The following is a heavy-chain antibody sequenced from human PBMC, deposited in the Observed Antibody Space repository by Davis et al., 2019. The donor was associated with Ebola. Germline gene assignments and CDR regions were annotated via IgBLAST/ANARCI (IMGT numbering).Heavy chain of an antibody. V-gene: IGHV3-9*01. CDR1: GFTFDDYS. CDR2: ITWNGNSR. Sequence: SLRLSCAASGFTFDDYSMHWVRQAPGKGLEWVSGITWNGNSRGYADSVKGRFTISRDNAKSSLYLQLNSLTPEDTALYYCARFAVTTSHFDYWGQGTLVTVSS. J-gene: IGHJ4*02. D-gene: IGHD4-11*01. CDR3: ARFAVTTSHFDY.